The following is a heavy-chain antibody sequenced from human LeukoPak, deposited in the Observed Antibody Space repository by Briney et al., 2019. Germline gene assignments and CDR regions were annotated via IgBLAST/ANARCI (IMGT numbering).Heavy chain of an antibody. V-gene: IGHV4-59*01. D-gene: IGHD5-18*01. CDR1: GGSISNY. J-gene: IGHJ4*02. CDR3: ARGWKYTSGYRVTELGSGYSDY. CDR2: IFYSGTT. Sequence: SETLSLTCTVSGGSISNYWNWIRPPPGKGREWNGSIFYSGTTNYNPSLKSRVSMSVDTSKNQFSLKLNSLTAADTAVYYCARGWKYTSGYRVTELGSGYSDYWGQGTLVTVSS.